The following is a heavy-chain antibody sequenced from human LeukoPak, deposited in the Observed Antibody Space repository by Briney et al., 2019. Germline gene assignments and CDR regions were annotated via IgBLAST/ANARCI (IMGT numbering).Heavy chain of an antibody. J-gene: IGHJ4*02. CDR1: GFTVSSNY. CDR3: ARELYDSSGLDY. V-gene: IGHV3-66*01. D-gene: IGHD3-22*01. CDR2: IYSGGST. Sequence: QSGGSLRLSCAASGFTVSSNYMSWVRQAPWKGLEWVSVIYSGGSTYYADSVKGRFTISRDNSKNTLYLQMNSLRAEDTAVYYCARELYDSSGLDYWGQGTLVTVSS.